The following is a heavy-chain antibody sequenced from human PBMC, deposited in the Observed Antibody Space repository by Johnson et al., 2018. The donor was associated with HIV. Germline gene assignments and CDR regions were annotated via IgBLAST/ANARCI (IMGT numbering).Heavy chain of an antibody. Sequence: VQLVESWGGVVQPGRSLRLSCAASGFTFSSYAIHWVRQAPGKGLEWVSGINWNGGSTGYADSVKGRFTISRDNAKNSLYLQMNSLRAENTAVYYCARCDSSSPLRAFDIWGQGTMVTVSS. D-gene: IGHD6-6*01. V-gene: IGHV3-20*04. CDR2: INWNGGST. CDR1: GFTFSSYA. CDR3: ARCDSSSPLRAFDI. J-gene: IGHJ3*02.